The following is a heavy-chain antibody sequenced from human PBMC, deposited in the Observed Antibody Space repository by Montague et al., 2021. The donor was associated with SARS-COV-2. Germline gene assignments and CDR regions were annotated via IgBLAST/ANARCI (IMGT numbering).Heavy chain of an antibody. J-gene: IGHJ2*01. Sequence: SLRLSCAASGFTFGDYAMNWVRQAPGKGLEWVSGISWNSGSIGYADSVKGRFTISRDNAKNSLYLHMNSLRAEDTALYYCAKEGMGGGYFDLWGRGTLVTVSS. CDR2: ISWNSGSI. V-gene: IGHV3-9*01. D-gene: IGHD1-26*01. CDR3: AKEGMGGGYFDL. CDR1: GFTFGDYA.